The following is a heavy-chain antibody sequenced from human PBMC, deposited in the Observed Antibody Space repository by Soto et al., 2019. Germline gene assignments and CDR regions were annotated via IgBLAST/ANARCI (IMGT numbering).Heavy chain of an antibody. Sequence: GGSLRLSCAASGFTFSNYGMSWVRQAPGKGLEWVSLISVDAGSTFYADSLKGRFTMSRDNFKNTLFLQMKTLRAEDTAVYYCDRHLNWNYYYGMDVWGQGTTVTVSS. J-gene: IGHJ6*02. CDR3: DRHLNWNYYYGMDV. CDR1: GFTFSNYG. CDR2: ISVDAGST. D-gene: IGHD1-20*01. V-gene: IGHV3-23*01.